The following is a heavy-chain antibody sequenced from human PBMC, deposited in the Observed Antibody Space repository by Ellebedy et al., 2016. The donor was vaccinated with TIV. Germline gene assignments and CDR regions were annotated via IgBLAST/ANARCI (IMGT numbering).Heavy chain of an antibody. V-gene: IGHV3-7*01. CDR2: IKEDGSEA. J-gene: IGHJ4*02. CDR3: VRGGGSGNHFEF. CDR1: GFTFSGYW. Sequence: GESLKISCAASGFTFSGYWMSWVRQAPGKGLEWVANIKEDGSEAYYVDSVKGRFTISRDNAKRFLFLQMSSLRPDDTAVYYCVRGGGSGNHFEFWGQGTLVTVSS. D-gene: IGHD6-19*01.